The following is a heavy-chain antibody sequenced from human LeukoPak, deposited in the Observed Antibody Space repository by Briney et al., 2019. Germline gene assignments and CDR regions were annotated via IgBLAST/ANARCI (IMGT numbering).Heavy chain of an antibody. V-gene: IGHV3-53*04. CDR1: GFSVSNTY. CDR3: ARSAARLRYYYAMDV. Sequence: GGSLRLSCAASGFSVSNTYMSWVRQAPGKGLEWVSVXXSGDSGVSTYYADSVKGRFTISRHNSKNTLYLQMSSLRAEDTAVYFCARSAARLRYYYAMDVWGQGTTVTVCS. D-gene: IGHD6-6*01. CDR2: XXSGDSGVST. J-gene: IGHJ6*02.